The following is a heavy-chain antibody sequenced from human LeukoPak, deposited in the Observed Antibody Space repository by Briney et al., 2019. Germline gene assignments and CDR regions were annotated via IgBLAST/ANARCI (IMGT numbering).Heavy chain of an antibody. CDR2: IYYSGST. CDR3: ARGIPPRGWLLGDY. V-gene: IGHV4-38-2*01. J-gene: IGHJ4*02. CDR1: GYSISSGYY. Sequence: SETLSLTCAVSGYSISSGYYWGWIRQPPGKGLEWIGYIYYSGSTNYNPSLKSRVTISVDTSKNQFSLKLSSVTAADTAVYYCARGIPPRGWLLGDYWGQGTLVTVSS. D-gene: IGHD3-9*01.